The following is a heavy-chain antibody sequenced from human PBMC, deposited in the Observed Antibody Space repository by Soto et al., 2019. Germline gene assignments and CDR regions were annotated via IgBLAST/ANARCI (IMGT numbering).Heavy chain of an antibody. CDR3: ARIPKYSNGWYYFDY. V-gene: IGHV2-70*11. CDR2: IDWDDDR. D-gene: IGHD6-19*01. CDR1: GFSLSTSGMG. J-gene: IGHJ4*01. Sequence: SGPTLVNPTQTLTLTCTFSGFSLSTSGMGVSWIRQPPGKALEWLARIDWDDDRYYSTSLKTRLTISKDTSKNQVVLTMTNMDPVDVATYYCARIPKYSNGWYYFDYWGHGTLVTVSS.